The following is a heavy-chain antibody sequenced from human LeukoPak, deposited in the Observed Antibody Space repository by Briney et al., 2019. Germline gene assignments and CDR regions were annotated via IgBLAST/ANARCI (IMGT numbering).Heavy chain of an antibody. CDR1: GYTFTSYD. V-gene: IGHV1-8*01. D-gene: IGHD3-3*01. Sequence: ASVKVSCKASGYTFTSYDINWVRQATGQGLEWVGWMNPNSGNTGYAQKFQGRVTMTRNTSISTAYMELSSLRSEDTAVYYCARETYYDFWSGYNYYYYMDVWGKGTTVTVSS. J-gene: IGHJ6*03. CDR2: MNPNSGNT. CDR3: ARETYYDFWSGYNYYYYMDV.